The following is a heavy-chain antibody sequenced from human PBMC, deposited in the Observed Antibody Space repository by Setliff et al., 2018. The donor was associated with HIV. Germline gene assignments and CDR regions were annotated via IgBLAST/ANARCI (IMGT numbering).Heavy chain of an antibody. Sequence: SETLSLTCTVSGGSISSYYWSWIRQPAGKGLEWIGRIYTSGSTNYNLSLKSRVTMSVDTSKNQFSLKLSSVTAADTAVYYCARTYLYYYYYYMDVWGKETTVTVSS. D-gene: IGHD2-2*01. V-gene: IGHV4-4*07. CDR2: IYTSGST. CDR3: ARTYLYYYYYYMDV. CDR1: GGSISSYY. J-gene: IGHJ6*03.